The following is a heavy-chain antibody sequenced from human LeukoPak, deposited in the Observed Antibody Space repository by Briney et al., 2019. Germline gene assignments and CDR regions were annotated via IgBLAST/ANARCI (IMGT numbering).Heavy chain of an antibody. J-gene: IGHJ3*02. V-gene: IGHV1-69*01. D-gene: IGHD2-15*01. CDR2: IIPIFGTA. CDR3: ARDPGSSVGVVVVQHATDAFDI. CDR1: GGTFSSYA. Sequence: SVKVSCKASGGTFSSYAISWVRQAPGQGLEWMGGIIPIFGTANYAQKFQGRVTITADESTSTAYMELSSLRSEDTAVYYCARDPGSSVGVVVVQHATDAFDIWGQGTMVTVSS.